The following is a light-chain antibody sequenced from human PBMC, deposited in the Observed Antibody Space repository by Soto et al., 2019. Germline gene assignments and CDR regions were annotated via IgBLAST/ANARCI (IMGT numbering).Light chain of an antibody. Sequence: DIQMTQSPSSLSASLGDRITITCQASQDISNRLNWYQQKPGTATKLLIYDASNLQTRFPSTFSGSGSGTPFTLTSSNLQPEDTATTCCKLYDKPPSWTFRQVTKGESK. CDR2: DAS. V-gene: IGKV1-33*01. CDR1: QDISNR. J-gene: IGKJ1*01. CDR3: KLYDKPPSWT.